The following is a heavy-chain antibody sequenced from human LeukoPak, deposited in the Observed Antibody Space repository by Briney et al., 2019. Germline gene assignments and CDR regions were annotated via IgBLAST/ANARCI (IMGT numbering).Heavy chain of an antibody. CDR1: GFTVSSNY. J-gene: IGHJ4*02. Sequence: GGSLRLSCAASGFTVSSNYMSWVRQAPGKGLEWVSVIYSGGSTYYADSVKGRFTISRDNSKNTLYLQMNSLRAEDTAVYYCAKRVAAAGQPYWGQGTLVTVSS. V-gene: IGHV3-53*01. D-gene: IGHD6-13*01. CDR3: AKRVAAAGQPY. CDR2: IYSGGST.